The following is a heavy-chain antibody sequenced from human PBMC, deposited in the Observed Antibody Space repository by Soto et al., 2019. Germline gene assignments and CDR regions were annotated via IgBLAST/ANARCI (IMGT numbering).Heavy chain of an antibody. Sequence: GASVKVSCKASGYTFTSYAMHWVRQAPGQRLEWMGWINAGNGNTKYSQKFQGRVTITRDTSASTAYMELSSLRSEDTAVYYCARDLGTMPWVNYYFDYWGQGTLVTVSS. D-gene: IGHD2-2*01. CDR3: ARDLGTMPWVNYYFDY. CDR1: GYTFTSYA. CDR2: INAGNGNT. J-gene: IGHJ4*02. V-gene: IGHV1-3*01.